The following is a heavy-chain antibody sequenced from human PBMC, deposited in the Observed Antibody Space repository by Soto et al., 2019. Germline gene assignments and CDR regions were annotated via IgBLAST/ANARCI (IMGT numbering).Heavy chain of an antibody. CDR2: IYYSGST. J-gene: IGHJ6*02. V-gene: IGHV4-31*03. CDR1: GVSISSGRYY. Sequence: SDTLSLTCTVSGVSISSGRYYCIWIRQHPGKGLEWIGYIYYSGSTYYNPSLKSRVTISVDTSKNQFSLKLSSVTAADTAVYYCARLMWELLGYAMAVCGQGPTVT. D-gene: IGHD1-26*01. CDR3: ARLMWELLGYAMAV.